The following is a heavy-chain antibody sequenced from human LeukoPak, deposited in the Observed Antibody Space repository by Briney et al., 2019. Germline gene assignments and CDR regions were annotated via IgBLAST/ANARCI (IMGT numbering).Heavy chain of an antibody. J-gene: IGHJ4*02. D-gene: IGHD5-12*01. Sequence: SVKVSCKASGGTFSSYAISWVRQAPGQGLEWMGGIIPIFGTANYAQKFQGRVTITADESTSTAYMELSSLRSEDTAVYYCARLYSGYDDRYFDYWGQGTLVTVSS. V-gene: IGHV1-69*01. CDR3: ARLYSGYDDRYFDY. CDR2: IIPIFGTA. CDR1: GGTFSSYA.